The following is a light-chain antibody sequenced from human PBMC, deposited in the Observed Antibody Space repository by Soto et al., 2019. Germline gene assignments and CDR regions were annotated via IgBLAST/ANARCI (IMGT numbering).Light chain of an antibody. CDR2: GAS. Sequence: EVVMTQSPATLSVSPGERATLSCRASQSVSYELAWYQQKPGQAPRLLIYGASTRATGIPARFSGSGSGTEFTLTISRLQSEDFAVYYCQQYNTWPITFGGGTKVQIK. J-gene: IGKJ4*01. V-gene: IGKV3D-15*01. CDR3: QQYNTWPIT. CDR1: QSVSYE.